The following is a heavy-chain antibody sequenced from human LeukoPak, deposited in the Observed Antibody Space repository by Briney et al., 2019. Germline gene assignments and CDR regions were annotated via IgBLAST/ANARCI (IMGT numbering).Heavy chain of an antibody. CDR3: ARDRRERVGEFYY. V-gene: IGHV4-30-4*01. J-gene: IGHJ4*02. CDR2: IYYSGYT. D-gene: IGHD3-10*01. CDR1: GGSISSGDYY. Sequence: SETLSLTCTVSGGSISSGDYYWSWIRQPPGKGLEWIGYIYYSGYTYYNPSLKSRLTISVDTSKNQFSLKLSSVTAADTAVYYCARDRRERVGEFYYWGQGTLVTVSS.